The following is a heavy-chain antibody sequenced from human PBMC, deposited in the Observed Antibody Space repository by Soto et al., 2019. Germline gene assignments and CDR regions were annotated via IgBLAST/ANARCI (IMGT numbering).Heavy chain of an antibody. V-gene: IGHV1-18*01. CDR3: ARVGDFGYYDYVWGYYRYAYFDY. CDR2: ISAYNGNT. J-gene: IGHJ4*02. D-gene: IGHD3-16*02. Sequence: QVQLVQSGAEVKKPGASVKVSCKASGYTFTSYGISWVRQAPGQGLEWMGWISAYNGNTKYAQKLQGRITMTTDTSTSTAYMELRSLRSDDSAVYYCARVGDFGYYDYVWGYYRYAYFDYWGQGTLVTISS. CDR1: GYTFTSYG.